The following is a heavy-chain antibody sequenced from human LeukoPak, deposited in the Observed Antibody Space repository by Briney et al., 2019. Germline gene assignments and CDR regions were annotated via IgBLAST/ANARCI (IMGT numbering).Heavy chain of an antibody. CDR1: GGSIRGFY. CDR2: IYYSGST. D-gene: IGHD3-10*01. V-gene: IGHV4-59*08. Sequence: SETLSLTCTVSGGSIRGFYWSWIRQPPGKGLEWIGYIYYSGSTNYNPSLKSRVTISVDTSKNQFSLKLSAVPAADTPVYYCARHEFDSGSLPYFDYWGQGILVTVSS. J-gene: IGHJ4*02. CDR3: ARHEFDSGSLPYFDY.